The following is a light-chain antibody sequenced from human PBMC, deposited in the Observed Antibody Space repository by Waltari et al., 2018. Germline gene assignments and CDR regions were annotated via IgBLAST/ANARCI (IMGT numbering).Light chain of an antibody. V-gene: IGKV1-NL1*01. CDR1: QGISNS. Sequence: DLQMTQSASSLSASVGDTVTITCRASQGISNSLAWYQQKPGEAPKLLLSAASRLESGVPSRFSGSGSGTDYTLTISRLQPEDLATYFCQLYYGDSLTFGGGTKVEIK. CDR3: QLYYGDSLT. J-gene: IGKJ4*01. CDR2: AAS.